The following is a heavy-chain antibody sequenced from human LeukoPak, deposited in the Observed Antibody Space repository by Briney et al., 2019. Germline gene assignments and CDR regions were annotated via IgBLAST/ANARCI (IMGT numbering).Heavy chain of an antibody. CDR2: IYHSGST. J-gene: IGHJ3*02. V-gene: IGHV4-30-2*01. CDR1: GGSISSGGYS. Sequence: PSETLSLTCAVSGGSISSGGYSWGWIRQPPGKGLEWIGYIYHSGSTYYNPSLKSRVTISVDRSKNQFFLKLSSVTAADTAVYYCARAENLDCSRTSCYRNYAFDIWGQGTMVTVSS. D-gene: IGHD2-2*01. CDR3: ARAENLDCSRTSCYRNYAFDI.